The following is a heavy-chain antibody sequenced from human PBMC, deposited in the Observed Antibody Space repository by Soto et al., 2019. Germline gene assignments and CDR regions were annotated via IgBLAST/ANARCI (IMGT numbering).Heavy chain of an antibody. CDR2: IKQDGSEK. V-gene: IGHV3-7*01. CDR3: ARVIPVWYYDFWSGYNMEAFDY. J-gene: IGHJ4*02. Sequence: PGGSLRLSCAASGFTFSSYWMSWVRQAPGKGLEWVANIKQDGSEKYYVDSVKGRFTISRDNAKNSLYLQMNSLRAEGTAVYYCARVIPVWYYDFWSGYNMEAFDYWGQGTLVTVSS. D-gene: IGHD3-3*01. CDR1: GFTFSSYW.